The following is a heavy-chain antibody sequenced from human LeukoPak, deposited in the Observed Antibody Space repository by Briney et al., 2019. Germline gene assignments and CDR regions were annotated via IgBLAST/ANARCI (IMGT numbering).Heavy chain of an antibody. CDR3: ARDGLYYYDSSGYRNDAFDI. CDR2: IYTSGST. D-gene: IGHD3-22*01. CDR1: GGSISSYY. J-gene: IGHJ3*02. Sequence: PSETLSLTCTVSGGSISSYYWSWIRQPAGKGLEWIGRIYTSGSTNYNPSLKSRVTMSVDTSKNQSSLKLSSVTAADTAVYYCARDGLYYYDSSGYRNDAFDIWGQGTMVTVSS. V-gene: IGHV4-4*07.